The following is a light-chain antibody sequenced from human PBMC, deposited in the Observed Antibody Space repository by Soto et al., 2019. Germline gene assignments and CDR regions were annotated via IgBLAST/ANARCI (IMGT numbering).Light chain of an antibody. Sequence: HVALCRSSLSASVRHRDTVTCRASQTISGYLNWYQQKHGKAPELLIYAASYLGNGVPSRLSGSGSGTYFTLTISSMKTEDLETYYCQLSYTTPLTFGGGTKVDIK. V-gene: IGKV1-39*01. J-gene: IGKJ4*01. CDR2: AAS. CDR3: QLSYTTPLT. CDR1: QTISGY.